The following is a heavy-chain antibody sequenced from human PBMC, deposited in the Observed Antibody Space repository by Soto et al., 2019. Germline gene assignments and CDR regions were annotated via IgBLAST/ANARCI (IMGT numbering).Heavy chain of an antibody. CDR1: GGSSISYY. Sequence: LETLPLTCTVSGGSSISYYWSWIRQPPGKGLEWIGYIYYSGSTNYNPSLKSRVTISVDTSKNQSSLKLSSVTAADTAVYYCARDLELDSNWFDPWGQGTLVTVSS. CDR3: ARDLELDSNWFDP. V-gene: IGHV4-59*01. D-gene: IGHD1-7*01. J-gene: IGHJ5*02. CDR2: IYYSGST.